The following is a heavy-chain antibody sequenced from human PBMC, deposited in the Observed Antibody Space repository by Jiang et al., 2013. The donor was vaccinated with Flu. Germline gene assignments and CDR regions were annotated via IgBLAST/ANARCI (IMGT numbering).Heavy chain of an antibody. V-gene: IGHV3-33*08. CDR1: GFTFSSYG. Sequence: VQLLESGGGVVQPGRSLRLSCAASGFTFSSYGMHWVRQAPGKGLEWVAVIWYDGSNKYYADSVKGRFTISRDNSKNTLYLQMNSLRAEDTAVYYCARDAITMIVGYGMDVWGQGTTV. CDR2: IWYDGSNK. D-gene: IGHD3-22*01. CDR3: ARDAITMIVGYGMDV. J-gene: IGHJ6*02.